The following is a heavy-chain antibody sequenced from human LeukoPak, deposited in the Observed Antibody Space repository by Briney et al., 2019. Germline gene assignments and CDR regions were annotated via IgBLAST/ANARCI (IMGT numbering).Heavy chain of an antibody. V-gene: IGHV3-33*08. CDR2: VWHDASKE. Sequence: GGSLRLSCAASGFTFSSYTMTWVRQSPGKGLEWVAGVWHDASKEYYADSVKGRFTSSRDNSKNTLYLQMDSLRAEDTAVYYCARNADTSGHFSWFDSWGQGTLVIVSS. D-gene: IGHD6-19*01. J-gene: IGHJ5*01. CDR1: GFTFSSYT. CDR3: ARNADTSGHFSWFDS.